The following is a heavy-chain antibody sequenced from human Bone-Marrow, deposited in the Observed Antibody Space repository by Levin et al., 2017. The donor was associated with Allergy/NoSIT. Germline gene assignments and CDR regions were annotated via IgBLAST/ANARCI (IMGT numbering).Heavy chain of an antibody. V-gene: IGHV3-11*01. Sequence: GESLKISCAASGFTFSDFYMSWIRQAPGKGLEWVSYISRSGHTIYYTDSVKGRFTISRDNAKNSLFLQMTSLRAEDTDVYYSARDKGVYYYDYYMDVWGKGATVTVTS. J-gene: IGHJ6*03. CDR2: ISRSGHTI. CDR1: GFTFSDFY. CDR3: ARDKGVYYYDYYMDV. D-gene: IGHD3-10*01.